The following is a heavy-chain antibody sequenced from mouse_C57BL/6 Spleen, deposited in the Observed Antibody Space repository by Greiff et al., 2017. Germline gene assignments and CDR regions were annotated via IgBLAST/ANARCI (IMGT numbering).Heavy chain of an antibody. CDR2: IWSDGST. D-gene: IGHD2-13*01. Sequence: VKLMESGPGLVAPSQSLSITCTVSGFSLTSYGVHWVRQPPGKGLEWLVVIWSDGSTNYNSALKSRLSISKDNSKSQVFLKMNSLQTDDTAMYYCARHGGDYWYFDVWGTGTTVTVSS. J-gene: IGHJ1*03. CDR3: ARHGGDYWYFDV. CDR1: GFSLTSYG. V-gene: IGHV2-6-1*01.